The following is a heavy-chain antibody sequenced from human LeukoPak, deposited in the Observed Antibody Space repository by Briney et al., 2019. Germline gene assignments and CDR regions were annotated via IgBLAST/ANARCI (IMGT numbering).Heavy chain of an antibody. CDR2: IKSKTDGGTT. D-gene: IGHD2/OR15-2a*01. CDR1: GFTFTKAW. J-gene: IGHJ4*02. Sequence: GGSLRLSCAASGFTFTKAWMSWVRQAPGKGLELVGRIKSKTDGGTTDYAAPVKGRFTISRDDSKNTLFLQMNSLKTEDTAVYYCTSTTVNMGGWGQGTLVTVSS. V-gene: IGHV3-15*01. CDR3: TSTTVNMGG.